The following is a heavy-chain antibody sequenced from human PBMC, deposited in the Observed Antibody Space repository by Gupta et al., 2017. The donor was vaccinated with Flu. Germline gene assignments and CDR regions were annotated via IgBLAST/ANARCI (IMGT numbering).Heavy chain of an antibody. CDR2: VNGDGSST. CDR3: ARLANTMIVAGDLQH. J-gene: IGHJ1*01. Sequence: EVQLVESGGGLVQPGGSLRLYCAAAGITLSSYWLQWVRQAPGKGLVWVSRVNGDGSSTSYADSVKGRFTISRDNATNTLYLQMNSLRAEDTAVYYCARLANTMIVAGDLQHWGQGTLVTVSS. CDR1: GITLSSYW. D-gene: IGHD3-22*01. V-gene: IGHV3-74*01.